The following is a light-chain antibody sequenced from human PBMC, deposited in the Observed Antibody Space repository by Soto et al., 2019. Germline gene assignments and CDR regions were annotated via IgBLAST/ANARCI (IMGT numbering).Light chain of an antibody. J-gene: IGKJ4*01. CDR2: WAS. CDR1: HRVLSSSNNNNY. V-gene: IGKV4-1*01. CDR3: QQYYSNPLT. Sequence: DIARTHAPDSLAVCLGERTTLNWKCSHRVLSSSNNNNYLAWYQQKPGQPPKFLIYWASIRESGVPDRFSGSGSGTDFTLTISSLKAEDVAVYYCQQYYSNPLTFGGGTKVDIK.